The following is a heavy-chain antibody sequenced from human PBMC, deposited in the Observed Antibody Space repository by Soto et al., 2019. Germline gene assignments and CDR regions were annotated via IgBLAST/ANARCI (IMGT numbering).Heavy chain of an antibody. Sequence: ASLKVACNSAGYTFTSYYMHCVRHTTGQGLEWMGIINPSGGSTSYAQKFQGRVTMTRDTSTSTVYMELSSLRSEDTAVYYCARVAAAGTLQNCWFEPWGQGTLVTVSS. CDR3: ARVAAAGTLQNCWFEP. CDR2: INPSGGST. CDR1: GYTFTSYY. D-gene: IGHD6-13*01. V-gene: IGHV1-46*03. J-gene: IGHJ5*02.